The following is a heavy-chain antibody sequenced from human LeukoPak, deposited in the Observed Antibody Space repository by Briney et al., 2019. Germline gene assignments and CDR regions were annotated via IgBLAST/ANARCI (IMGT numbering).Heavy chain of an antibody. CDR1: GFTFSSYE. D-gene: IGHD3-22*01. CDR2: ISSSGTTI. Sequence: GGSLRLSCAASGFTFSSYEMNWVRQAPGKGLEWVSYISSSGTTIYYADSVKGRSTISRDNAKNSLYLQMNSLRAEDTAVYYCARGGSSGYPDYWGQGTLVTVSS. V-gene: IGHV3-48*03. CDR3: ARGGSSGYPDY. J-gene: IGHJ4*02.